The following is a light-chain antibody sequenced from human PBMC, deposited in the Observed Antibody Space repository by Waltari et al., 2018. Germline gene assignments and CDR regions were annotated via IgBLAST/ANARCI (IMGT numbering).Light chain of an antibody. CDR3: QHNVRLPVT. Sequence: EIVLTQSPGTLSLSPGERATLSCRASQSVGRSLVWYQQKPGQAPRLVIYNTYTRATGIPDRFSGSGSETDFSLTISRLEPEDFAVYYCQHNVRLPVTFGQGTKVEIK. J-gene: IGKJ1*01. CDR1: QSVGRS. CDR2: NTY. V-gene: IGKV3-20*01.